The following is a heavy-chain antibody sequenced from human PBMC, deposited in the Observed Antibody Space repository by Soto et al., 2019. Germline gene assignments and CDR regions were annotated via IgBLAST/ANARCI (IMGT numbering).Heavy chain of an antibody. D-gene: IGHD6-13*01. Sequence: SETLSLTCTVSGGSISSYYWSWIRQPPGKGLEWIGYIYYSGSTNYNPSLKSRVTISVDTSKSQFSLKLSSVTAADTAVYYCARRAAAGAYYYYYYMDVWGKGTTVTVS. V-gene: IGHV4-59*08. CDR3: ARRAAAGAYYYYYYMDV. CDR1: GGSISSYY. CDR2: IYYSGST. J-gene: IGHJ6*03.